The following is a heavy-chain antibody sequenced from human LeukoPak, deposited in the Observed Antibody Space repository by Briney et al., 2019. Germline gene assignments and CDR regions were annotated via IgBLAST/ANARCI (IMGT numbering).Heavy chain of an antibody. J-gene: IGHJ5*02. CDR2: IIPILGIA. V-gene: IGHV1-69*04. CDR1: GGTFSSYA. Sequence: SVKVSCKASGGTFSSYAISWVRQAPGQGLEWMGRIIPILGIANYAQKFQGRVTITVDKSTSTAYMELSSLRSEDTAVYYCATLGYCSGGSCYTASHNWFDPWGQGTLVTVSS. CDR3: ATLGYCSGGSCYTASHNWFDP. D-gene: IGHD2-15*01.